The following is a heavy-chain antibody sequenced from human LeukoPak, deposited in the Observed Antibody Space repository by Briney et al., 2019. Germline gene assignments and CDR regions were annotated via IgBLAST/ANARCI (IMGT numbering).Heavy chain of an antibody. V-gene: IGHV4-30-4*01. D-gene: IGHD4-17*01. CDR1: GGSISSGDYY. J-gene: IGHJ4*02. Sequence: SQTLSLTSTVSGGSISSGDYYWSWIRQPPGKGLEWIGYIYYSGSTYYNPSLKSRVTISVDTSKNQFSLKLSSVTAADTAVYYCARTTVTTCVDYWGQGTLVTVSS. CDR2: IYYSGST. CDR3: ARTTVTTCVDY.